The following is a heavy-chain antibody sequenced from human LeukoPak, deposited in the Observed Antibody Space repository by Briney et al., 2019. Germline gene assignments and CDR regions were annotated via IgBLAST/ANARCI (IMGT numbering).Heavy chain of an antibody. J-gene: IGHJ4*02. D-gene: IGHD3-10*01. Sequence: ASVKVSCKASGFTFTSYGISWVRQAPGQGLEWMGWISAYNGNTNSAQNLQGRVTMTTDTSTGTAYMELRSLRYDDTAVFYCGRAATSHYYGSAIDYWGQGTLVTVSS. V-gene: IGHV1-18*01. CDR3: GRAATSHYYGSAIDY. CDR2: ISAYNGNT. CDR1: GFTFTSYG.